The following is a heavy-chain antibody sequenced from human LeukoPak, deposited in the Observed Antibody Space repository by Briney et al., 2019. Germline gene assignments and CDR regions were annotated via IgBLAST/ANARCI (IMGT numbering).Heavy chain of an antibody. CDR1: GFTFSSYG. V-gene: IGHV3-33*01. CDR3: ARDRFAGYSSSWFHYYYYYGMDV. CDR2: IWYDGSNK. J-gene: IGHJ6*02. D-gene: IGHD6-13*01. Sequence: GGSLRLSCAASGFTFSSYGMHWVRQAPGKGLEWVAVIWYDGSNKYYADSVKGRFTISRDNSKNTLYLQMNSLRAEDTAVYYCARDRFAGYSSSWFHYYYYYGMDVWGQGTTVTVSS.